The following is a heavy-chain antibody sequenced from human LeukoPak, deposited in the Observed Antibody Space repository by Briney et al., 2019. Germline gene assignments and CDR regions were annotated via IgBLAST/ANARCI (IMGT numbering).Heavy chain of an antibody. J-gene: IGHJ4*02. CDR2: ISGNGVST. CDR3: ASAGGGSAH. V-gene: IGHV3-23*01. D-gene: IGHD1-26*01. CDR1: GLTFTNYA. Sequence: PGGSLRLSCAVSGLTFTNYAMIWVRQAPGKGLEWVSAISGNGVSTYYADSVKSRFTISRDNSKNTLHLQMNGLRAEDTAVYYCASAGGGSAHWGQGTLVTVSS.